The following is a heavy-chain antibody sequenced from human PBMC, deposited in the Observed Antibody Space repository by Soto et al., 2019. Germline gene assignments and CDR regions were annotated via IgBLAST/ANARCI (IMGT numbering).Heavy chain of an antibody. CDR2: IYYSGST. V-gene: IGHV4-39*01. D-gene: IGHD3-10*01. CDR1: GGSISSSSYY. J-gene: IGHJ6*02. Sequence: QLQLQESGPGLVKPSETLSLTCTVSGGSISSSSYYWGWIRQPPGKGLEWIGSIYYSGSTYYNPSLKSRVTISVDTSKNQFSLKLSSVTAADTAVYYCARHGAGDYGSGSPRVPSYYYGMDVWGQGTTVTVSS. CDR3: ARHGAGDYGSGSPRVPSYYYGMDV.